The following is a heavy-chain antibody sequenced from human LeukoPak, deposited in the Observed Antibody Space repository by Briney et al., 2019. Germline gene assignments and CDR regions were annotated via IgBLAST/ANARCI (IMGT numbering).Heavy chain of an antibody. CDR3: ARERDYDYGDYVPFDP. Sequence: SETLSLTCTVSGGSISSSSYYWGWIRQPPGKGLGWIGSIYYSGSTYYNPSLKSRVTISVDTSKNQFSLKLSSVTAADTAVYYCARERDYDYGDYVPFDPWGQGTLVTVSS. CDR2: IYYSGST. CDR1: GGSISSSSYY. V-gene: IGHV4-39*07. D-gene: IGHD4-17*01. J-gene: IGHJ5*02.